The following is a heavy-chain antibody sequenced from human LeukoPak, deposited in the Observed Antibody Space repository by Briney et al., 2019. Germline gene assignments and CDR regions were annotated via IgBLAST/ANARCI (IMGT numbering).Heavy chain of an antibody. Sequence: SEILSLTCTVSGGSISTSSYYWGWICQPPGKGLEWIGNMYYSGTTYYDPSLKSRVTMSVDTSKNQFSLRLTSVAAADTAVYYCAARAATGTIVDSWGQGTLVTVSS. CDR1: GGSISTSSYY. CDR2: MYYSGTT. D-gene: IGHD6-13*01. V-gene: IGHV4-39*01. CDR3: AARAATGTIVDS. J-gene: IGHJ4*02.